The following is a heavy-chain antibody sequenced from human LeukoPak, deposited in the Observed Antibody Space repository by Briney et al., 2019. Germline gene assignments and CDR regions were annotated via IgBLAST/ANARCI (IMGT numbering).Heavy chain of an antibody. V-gene: IGHV4-59*01. D-gene: IGHD2-21*02. CDR1: GGSISSYY. J-gene: IGHJ4*02. Sequence: SETLSLTCTVSGGSISSYYWSWIRQPPGKGLEWIGYIYYSGSTNYNPSLKSRVTISVDTSKNQFPLKLSSVTAADTAVYYCAARCGGDCYQSRDYWGQGTLVTVSS. CDR2: IYYSGST. CDR3: AARCGGDCYQSRDY.